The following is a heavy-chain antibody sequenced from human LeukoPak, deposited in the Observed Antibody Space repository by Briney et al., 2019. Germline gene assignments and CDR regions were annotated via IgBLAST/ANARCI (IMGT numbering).Heavy chain of an antibody. Sequence: PGGSLRLSCEASGFPFGSYVMSWVRQAPGKGLEWIAYINHNAEMIFYPDFVKGRFTISRDNAKSSLYLQMNALRYEDTAIYYCARDHDWALDLWGQGTLVTVSS. D-gene: IGHD3-9*01. CDR2: INHNAEMI. V-gene: IGHV3-48*02. CDR1: GFPFGSYV. J-gene: IGHJ5*02. CDR3: ARDHDWALDL.